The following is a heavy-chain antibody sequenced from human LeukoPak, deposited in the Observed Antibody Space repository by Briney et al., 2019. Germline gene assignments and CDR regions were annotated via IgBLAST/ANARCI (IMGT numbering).Heavy chain of an antibody. D-gene: IGHD3-3*01. J-gene: IGHJ4*02. Sequence: SQTLSLTCTVSGGSISSGGYYCSWIRQHPGKGPEWIVYIYYSGSTYYNPSLKSRVTISVDTSKNQFSLKLSSVTAADTAVYYRARGRITIFGVVNFDYWGQGTLVTVSS. V-gene: IGHV4-31*03. CDR1: GGSISSGGYY. CDR3: ARGRITIFGVVNFDY. CDR2: IYYSGST.